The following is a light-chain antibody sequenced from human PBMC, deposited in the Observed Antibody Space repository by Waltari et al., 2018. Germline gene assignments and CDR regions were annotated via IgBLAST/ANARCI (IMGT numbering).Light chain of an antibody. CDR1: STDVGDYNY. Sequence: QSALTQPASVSGSPGQSITISCTGDSTDVGDYNYVSWYQQIPGKAPNFINYDVTKRPSGVSHRFSGSKSGNSAYLSISGLQAEDEAHYYCCSSAGRSTWLFGGGTKVTVL. CDR2: DVT. V-gene: IGLV2-14*03. CDR3: CSSAGRSTWL. J-gene: IGLJ3*02.